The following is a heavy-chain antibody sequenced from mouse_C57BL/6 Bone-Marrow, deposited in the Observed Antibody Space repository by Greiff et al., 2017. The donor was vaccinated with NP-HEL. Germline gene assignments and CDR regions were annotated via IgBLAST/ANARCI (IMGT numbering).Heavy chain of an antibody. V-gene: IGHV5-2*01. CDR1: EYEFPSHD. Sequence: EVKLMESGGGLVQPGESLKLSCESNEYEFPSHDMSWVRKTPEKRLELVAAINSDGGSTYYPDTRERRFIISRDNTKKTLYLQMSSLRSEAPTYYFDYWGQGTTLTVSS. CDR2: INSDGGST. CDR3: Y. J-gene: IGHJ2*01.